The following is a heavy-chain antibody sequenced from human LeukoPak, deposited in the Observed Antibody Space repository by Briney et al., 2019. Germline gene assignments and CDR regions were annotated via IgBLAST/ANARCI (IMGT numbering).Heavy chain of an antibody. CDR2: ISSTSSTI. CDR1: GFTFRSYS. Sequence: GGSLRLSCAASGFTFRSYSMHWVRQAPGKGLEWVSYISSTSSTIYYADSVEGRFTISRDNAKNSLYLQMNSLRDEDTAVYYCARAAPYYYDSSGYSAFDSWGQGTMVTVSA. V-gene: IGHV3-48*02. J-gene: IGHJ3*02. CDR3: ARAAPYYYDSSGYSAFDS. D-gene: IGHD3-22*01.